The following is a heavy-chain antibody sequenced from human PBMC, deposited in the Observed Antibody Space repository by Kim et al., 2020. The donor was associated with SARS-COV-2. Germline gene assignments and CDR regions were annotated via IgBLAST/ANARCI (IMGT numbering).Heavy chain of an antibody. Sequence: GGSLRLSCAAFGFSFSRHAMHWVRQAPGKGLEWVAVMSYDGSKKHYADSAKGRFNISRDNSKYTVYLQMNSLRVEDTALYYCARDSVDSGSYLDYWGQGT. V-gene: IGHV3-30*04. J-gene: IGHJ4*02. D-gene: IGHD3-10*01. CDR1: GFSFSRHA. CDR2: MSYDGSKK. CDR3: ARDSVDSGSYLDY.